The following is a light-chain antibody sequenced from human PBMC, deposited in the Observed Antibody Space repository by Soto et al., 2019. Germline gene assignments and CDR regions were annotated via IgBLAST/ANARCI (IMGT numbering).Light chain of an antibody. Sequence: QSVLTQPASVSGSPGQSITISCTGTSSDVGGYNYVSWYQQHPGKAPKLMIYDVTNRPSGVSNRFSASKSGSTASLTISDLQAEDEADYYCSSYTSDNTLVFGTGTKVTVL. J-gene: IGLJ1*01. CDR1: SSDVGGYNY. CDR3: SSYTSDNTLV. V-gene: IGLV2-14*03. CDR2: DVT.